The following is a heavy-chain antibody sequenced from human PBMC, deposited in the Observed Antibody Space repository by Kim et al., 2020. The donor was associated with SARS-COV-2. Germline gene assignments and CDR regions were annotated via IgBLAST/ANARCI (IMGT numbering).Heavy chain of an antibody. D-gene: IGHD3-10*01. V-gene: IGHV5-10-1*01. J-gene: IGHJ6*02. Sequence: PSFPGHVTISADKSISTAYLQWSSLKASDTAMYYCARNHYYGSGTYGMDVWGQGTTVTVSS. CDR3: ARNHYYGSGTYGMDV.